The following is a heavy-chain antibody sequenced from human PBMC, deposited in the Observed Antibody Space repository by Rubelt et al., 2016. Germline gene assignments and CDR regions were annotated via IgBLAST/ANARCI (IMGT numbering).Heavy chain of an antibody. CDR2: ISAYNGNT. D-gene: IGHD3-9*01. CDR1: GYTFTSYG. Sequence: QVQLVQSGAEVKKPGASVKVSCKASGYTFTSYGISWVRQAPGQGLEWMGWISAYNGNTNYAQKLQGRVTMTTDTSTSSAYMGRRGLRADDTAVYYCARGAGGRYFDWYDAFDIWGQGTMVTVSS. J-gene: IGHJ3*02. V-gene: IGHV1-18*01. CDR3: ARGAGGRYFDWYDAFDI.